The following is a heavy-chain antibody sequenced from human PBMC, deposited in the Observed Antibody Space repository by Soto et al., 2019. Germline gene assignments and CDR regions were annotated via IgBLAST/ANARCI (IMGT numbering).Heavy chain of an antibody. CDR1: GGSISSSSYY. CDR2: IYHRGTT. Sequence: SETLSLTCTVSGGSISSSSYYWSWVRQPPGKGLEWIGDIYHRGTTNYYPSLESRVTISVDKSKNQVSLKLNSVTAADTAVYYCARGPMVVRGDYYYVMDVWGQGTTVTVSS. CDR3: ARGPMVVRGDYYYVMDV. J-gene: IGHJ6*02. V-gene: IGHV4-39*07. D-gene: IGHD2-15*01.